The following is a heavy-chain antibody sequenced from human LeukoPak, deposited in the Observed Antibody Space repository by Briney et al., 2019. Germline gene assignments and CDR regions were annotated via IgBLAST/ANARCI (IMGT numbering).Heavy chain of an antibody. CDR1: GFTFSDYY. V-gene: IGHV3-11*01. Sequence: GGSLRLSCAASGFTFSDYYMSWIRQAPGKGLEWVSYISSSGNTVYYTDSVKGRFTISRDNANSSLYLQMNSLRAEDTAVYFCARDRDRYCSGGSCYGSFDYWGQGTLVTVSS. CDR3: ARDRDRYCSGGSCYGSFDY. D-gene: IGHD2-15*01. CDR2: ISSSGNTV. J-gene: IGHJ4*02.